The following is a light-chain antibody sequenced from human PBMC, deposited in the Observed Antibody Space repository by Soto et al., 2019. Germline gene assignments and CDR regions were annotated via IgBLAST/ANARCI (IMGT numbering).Light chain of an antibody. CDR2: EVS. CDR3: SAWDDSLNGWV. Sequence: QSVLTQPPSASGSPGQSVTISCTGTSSDVGGYNYVSWYQQHPGKAPKLMIYEVSKRPSGVPDRFSGSKSGNTASLTVSGLQAEDEADYSCSAWDDSLNGWVFGGGTKLTVL. CDR1: SSDVGGYNY. V-gene: IGLV2-8*01. J-gene: IGLJ3*02.